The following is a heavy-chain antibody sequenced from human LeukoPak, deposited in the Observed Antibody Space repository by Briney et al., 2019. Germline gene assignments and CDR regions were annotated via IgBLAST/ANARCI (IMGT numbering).Heavy chain of an antibody. CDR3: ARGRSKYYYDSSGYYYQGDY. J-gene: IGHJ4*02. V-gene: IGHV1-2*02. Sequence: ASVTVSCKASGYTFTDYYMHWVRQAPGQGLEWMGWINSNTGATKYAQKFQGRVIMTRNTSISTAYMELSSLRSEDTAVYYCARGRSKYYYDSSGYYYQGDYWGQGTLVTVSS. CDR2: INSNTGAT. CDR1: GYTFTDYY. D-gene: IGHD3-22*01.